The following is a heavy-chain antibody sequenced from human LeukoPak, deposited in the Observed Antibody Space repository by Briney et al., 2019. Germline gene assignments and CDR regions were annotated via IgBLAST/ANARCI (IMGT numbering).Heavy chain of an antibody. CDR2: IYPSDSDT. CDR1: GYIFTSNW. J-gene: IGHJ4*02. CDR3: ARLYGYYFTY. Sequence: GESLKISCKGSGYIFTSNWIGWVRQMPGKGLEWMGIIYPSDSDTRYSPSFQGQVTISADKSSSTAYLQWSSLKASATAMYYCARLYGYYFTYWGQGTLVTVSS. V-gene: IGHV5-51*01. D-gene: IGHD4-17*01.